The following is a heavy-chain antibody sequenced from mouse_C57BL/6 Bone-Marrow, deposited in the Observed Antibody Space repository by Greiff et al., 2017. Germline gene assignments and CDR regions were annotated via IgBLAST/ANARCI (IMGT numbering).Heavy chain of an antibody. V-gene: IGHV1-81*01. J-gene: IGHJ3*01. D-gene: IGHD3-2*02. Sequence: QVQLQQSGAELARPGASVKLSCTASGYTFTSYGISWVKQRTGQGLEWIGEIYPRSGNTYYNETFKGKAPLTADKSSSTAYMELRSLTSEDSAVYFCASKSRQLRLWFAYWGQGTLVTVSA. CDR2: IYPRSGNT. CDR1: GYTFTSYG. CDR3: ASKSRQLRLWFAY.